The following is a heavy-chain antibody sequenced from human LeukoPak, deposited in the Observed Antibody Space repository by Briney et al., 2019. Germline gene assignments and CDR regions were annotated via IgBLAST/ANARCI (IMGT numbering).Heavy chain of an antibody. CDR3: ASLQDGYYYGSGTDAFDI. V-gene: IGHV4-59*01. D-gene: IGHD3-10*01. Sequence: SETLSLTCTVSGGSISSYYWSWIRQPPGKGLEWIGYIYYSGSTNYNPSLKSRVTISVDTSKNQFSLKLSSVTAADTAVYYCASLQDGYYYGSGTDAFDIWGQGTMVTVSS. CDR2: IYYSGST. J-gene: IGHJ3*02. CDR1: GGSISSYY.